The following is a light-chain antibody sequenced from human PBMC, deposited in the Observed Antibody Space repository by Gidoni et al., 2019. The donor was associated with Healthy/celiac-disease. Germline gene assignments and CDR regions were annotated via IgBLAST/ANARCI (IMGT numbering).Light chain of an antibody. CDR3: QQSYSTPPIT. V-gene: IGKV1-39*01. J-gene: IGKJ4*01. CDR1: QSISSY. Sequence: DIQMTQSPSSLSASVGDRVTITCRASQSISSYLNWYQQKPGKAPKLLIYAASSVQSGVPSRFSGSGSGTDCTLTISSLQPEDFATYYCQQSYSTPPITFXGXTKVEIK. CDR2: AAS.